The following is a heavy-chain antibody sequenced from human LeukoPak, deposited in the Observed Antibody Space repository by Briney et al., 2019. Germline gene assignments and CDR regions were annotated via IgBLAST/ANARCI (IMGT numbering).Heavy chain of an antibody. CDR1: GLTFRSHA. J-gene: IGHJ4*02. Sequence: GSLRLSCAASGLTFRSHAMSWVRQAPGKGLEWVSAISGGGGATYYADSVKGRFSISRDNSKNTVLLQMNSLRPEDTAIYYCAKEGAEFWSGYYDYWGQGTPVTVSS. CDR3: AKEGAEFWSGYYDY. V-gene: IGHV3-23*01. CDR2: ISGGGGAT. D-gene: IGHD3-3*01.